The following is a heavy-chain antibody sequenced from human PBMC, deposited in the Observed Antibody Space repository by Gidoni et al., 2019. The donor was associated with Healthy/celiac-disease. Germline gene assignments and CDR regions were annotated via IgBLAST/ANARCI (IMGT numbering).Heavy chain of an antibody. CDR2: ISSSSSYL. J-gene: IGHJ4*02. CDR1: GITFSSYS. Sequence: EVQLVESGGGMVKPGGYLRLSCAASGITFSSYSMNWVRQAPGQGLEWVSSISSSSSYLSYADSVKGRFTISRDNAKNSLYLQMNSLRAEDTAVYYCARGDIVARGFDYWGQGTLVTVSS. CDR3: ARGDIVARGFDY. V-gene: IGHV3-21*01. D-gene: IGHD5-12*01.